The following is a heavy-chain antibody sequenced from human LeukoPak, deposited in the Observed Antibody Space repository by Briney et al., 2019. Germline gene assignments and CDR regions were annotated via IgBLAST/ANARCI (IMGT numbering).Heavy chain of an antibody. D-gene: IGHD5-18*01. Sequence: ASVKVSCKVSGYTLTELSMHWVRQAPGKGLEWMGGFDPEDGETIYAQKFQGRVTMTEDTSTDTAYMELSSLRSEDTAVYYCARGEWIQLWFVSCPFDYWGQGTLVTVSS. CDR1: GYTLTELS. V-gene: IGHV1-24*01. CDR2: FDPEDGET. J-gene: IGHJ4*02. CDR3: ARGEWIQLWFVSCPFDY.